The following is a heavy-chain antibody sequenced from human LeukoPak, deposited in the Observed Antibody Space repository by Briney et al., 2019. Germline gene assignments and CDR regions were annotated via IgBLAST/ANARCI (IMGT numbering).Heavy chain of an antibody. Sequence: GASLRLSCAASGFTFSSDSMNWVRQAPGKGLEWVSYISSSSSTIYYADSVKGRFTISRDNAKNSLHLQMNSLRAEDTAVYYCARLRYDFWSGQGYYYMDVWGKGTTVTVSS. V-gene: IGHV3-48*04. J-gene: IGHJ6*03. CDR3: ARLRYDFWSGQGYYYMDV. D-gene: IGHD3-3*01. CDR2: ISSSSSTI. CDR1: GFTFSSDS.